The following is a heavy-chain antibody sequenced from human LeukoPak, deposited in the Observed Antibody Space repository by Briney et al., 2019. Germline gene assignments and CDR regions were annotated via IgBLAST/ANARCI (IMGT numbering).Heavy chain of an antibody. CDR1: GGTFSSYA. D-gene: IGHD2-2*01. J-gene: IGHJ4*02. CDR2: IIPIFGTA. CDR3: ASRLYCSNTRCRNFPFAY. Sequence: ASVKVSCKASGGTFSSYAINSLRQAPGQGLEWMGGIIPIFGTANYAQKFQDRVTITADESTSTAYMELSSLRSENTAIYYCASRLYCSNTRCRNFPFAYWGQGTLVTVSS. V-gene: IGHV1-69*01.